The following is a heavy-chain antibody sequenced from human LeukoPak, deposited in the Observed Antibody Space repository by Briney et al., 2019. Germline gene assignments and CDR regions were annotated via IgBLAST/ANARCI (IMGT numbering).Heavy chain of an antibody. CDR3: ANILGYCSSTSCPAGVTFDY. J-gene: IGHJ4*02. CDR2: IRYDGSNK. D-gene: IGHD2-2*01. V-gene: IGHV3-30*02. Sequence: PGGSLRLSCAASGFTFSSYGMHWVRQASGKGLEWVAFIRYDGSNKYYADSVKGRFTISRDNSKNTLYLQMNSLRAEDTAVYYCANILGYCSSTSCPAGVTFDYWGQGTLVTVSS. CDR1: GFTFSSYG.